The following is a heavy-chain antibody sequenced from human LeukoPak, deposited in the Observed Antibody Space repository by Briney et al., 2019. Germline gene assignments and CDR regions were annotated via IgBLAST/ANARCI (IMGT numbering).Heavy chain of an antibody. CDR3: ASLWGGSGSFDY. D-gene: IGHD3-10*01. CDR2: ISGSGGST. CDR1: GFTFSSYA. J-gene: IGHJ4*02. V-gene: IGHV3-23*01. Sequence: GGSLRLSCAASGFTFSSYAMSWVRQAPGKGLGWVSAISGSGGSTYYADSVKGRFTISRDNSKNTLYLQMNSLRAEDTAVYYCASLWGGSGSFDYWGQGTLVTVSS.